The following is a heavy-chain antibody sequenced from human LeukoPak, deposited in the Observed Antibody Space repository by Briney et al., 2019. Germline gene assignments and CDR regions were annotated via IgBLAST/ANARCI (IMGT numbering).Heavy chain of an antibody. CDR3: ARGYYILATTFDY. D-gene: IGHD5-12*01. J-gene: IGHJ4*02. Sequence: TSETLSLTCAVYGGSFSGYYWSWIRQPPGKGLEWIGEINHSGSTNYNPSLKSRVTISVDTSKNQFSLKLSSVTAADTAVYYCARGYYILATTFDYWGQGTLVTVSS. CDR2: INHSGST. CDR1: GGSFSGYY. V-gene: IGHV4-34*01.